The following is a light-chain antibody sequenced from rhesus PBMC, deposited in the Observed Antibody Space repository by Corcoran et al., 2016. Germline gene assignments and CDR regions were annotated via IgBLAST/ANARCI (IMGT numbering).Light chain of an antibody. CDR3: QHGYGTPWT. CDR1: QAISGW. CDR2: GTS. V-gene: IGKV1-18*01. J-gene: IGKJ1*01. Sequence: DIQMTQSPSSLSTSIGDKVTITCRASQAISGWLAWYQQKPGKAPKLLIYGTSSLQNGVPSRFRGSGSGTDYTFPISSLQPEDVAAYYCQHGYGTPWTFGQGTKVEIK.